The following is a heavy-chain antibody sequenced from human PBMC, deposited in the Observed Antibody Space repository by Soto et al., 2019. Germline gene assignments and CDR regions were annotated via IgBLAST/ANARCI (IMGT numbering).Heavy chain of an antibody. D-gene: IGHD6-19*01. V-gene: IGHV3-21*01. CDR3: ARDPGTYSSGHG. CDR2: ITSSGRST. CDR1: GFTFSNYG. Sequence: EVQLVESGGGLVKPGGSLRLSCAASGFTFSNYGMNWVSKAPGKGLEWVSSITSSGRSTYYSDSVEGRFTISRDNTKSSLYLQMDSLRADDTAVYYCARDPGTYSSGHGGGQGTLVTVSS. J-gene: IGHJ4*02.